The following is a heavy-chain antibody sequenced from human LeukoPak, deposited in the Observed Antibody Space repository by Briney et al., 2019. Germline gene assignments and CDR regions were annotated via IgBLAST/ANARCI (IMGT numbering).Heavy chain of an antibody. CDR2: IYHSGST. CDR3: ARHELKSSSSYYYDMDV. Sequence: SVTLSLTCTVSGGPISSDYWSWIRQAPGRGLEWIGYIYHSGSTNYNPSLKSRVPMSVDTSKNEFSLTLGSVTAADTAVYYCARHELKSSSSYYYDMDVWGQGTTVTVSS. D-gene: IGHD6-6*01. J-gene: IGHJ6*02. V-gene: IGHV4-59*08. CDR1: GGPISSDY.